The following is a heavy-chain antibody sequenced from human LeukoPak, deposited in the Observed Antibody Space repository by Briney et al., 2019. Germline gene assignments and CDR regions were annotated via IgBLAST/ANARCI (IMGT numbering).Heavy chain of an antibody. Sequence: GGSLRLSCAASGFTFSSYAMSWVRQAPGKGLEWVSAISGSGGSTYYADSVKGRFTISRDNSKNTLYLQMNSLRAEDTAVYYRAKLEEWLSSYYYYMDVWGKGTTVTVSS. V-gene: IGHV3-23*01. CDR2: ISGSGGST. CDR3: AKLEEWLSSYYYYMDV. CDR1: GFTFSSYA. J-gene: IGHJ6*03. D-gene: IGHD3-3*01.